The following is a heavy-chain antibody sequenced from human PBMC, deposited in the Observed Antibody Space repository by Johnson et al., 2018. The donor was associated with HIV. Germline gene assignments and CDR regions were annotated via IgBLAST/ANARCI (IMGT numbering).Heavy chain of an antibody. J-gene: IGHJ3*02. CDR2: IRYDGSNK. Sequence: QVHLVESGGGVVQPGRSLRLSCAASGFTFSSHGMHWVRQAPGKGLEWVAFIRYDGSNKYYADSVKGRFTISRDNSKNTLYLQMNSLRAEDTAVYYCAKDPIVLVVYAISAFDIWGQGTVVTVPS. V-gene: IGHV3-30*02. D-gene: IGHD2-8*02. CDR3: AKDPIVLVVYAISAFDI. CDR1: GFTFSSHG.